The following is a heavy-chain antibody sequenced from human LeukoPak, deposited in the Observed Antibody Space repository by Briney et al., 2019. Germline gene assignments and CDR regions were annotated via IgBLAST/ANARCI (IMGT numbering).Heavy chain of an antibody. J-gene: IGHJ4*02. D-gene: IGHD3-22*01. CDR3: ARHHETYYYDSSLFDY. V-gene: IGHV4-39*01. CDR2: IYYSGST. CDR1: GGSISSSSYY. Sequence: PSETLSLTCTVSGGSISSSSYYWGWIRQPPGKGLEWIGSIYYSGSTYYNPSLKSRVTISVDTSKNQFCLKLSSVTAADTAVYYCARHHETYYYDSSLFDYWGQGTLVTVSS.